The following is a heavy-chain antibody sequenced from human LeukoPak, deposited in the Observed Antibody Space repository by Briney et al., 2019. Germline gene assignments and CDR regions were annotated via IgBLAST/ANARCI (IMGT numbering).Heavy chain of an antibody. Sequence: PSETLSLTCTVSGGSISSYYWCWIRQPPGKGLEWIGYIYYSGSTNYNPSLKSRVTISVDTSKNQFSLKLSSVTAADTAVYYCAREAAGKDAFDIWGQGTMVTVSS. J-gene: IGHJ3*02. CDR3: AREAAGKDAFDI. V-gene: IGHV4-59*01. CDR2: IYYSGST. D-gene: IGHD6-13*01. CDR1: GGSISSYY.